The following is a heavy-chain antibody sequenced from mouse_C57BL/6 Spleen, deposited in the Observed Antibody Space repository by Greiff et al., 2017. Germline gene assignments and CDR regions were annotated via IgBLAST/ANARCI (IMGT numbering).Heavy chain of an antibody. V-gene: IGHV5-15*01. D-gene: IGHD2-4*01. CDR2: ISNLAYSI. J-gene: IGHJ3*01. CDR3: ARQDDYDGFAY. Sequence: EVKVVESGGGLVQPGGSLKLSCAASGFTFSDYGMAWVRQAPRKGPEWVAFISNLAYSIYYADTVTGRFTISRENAKNTLYLERSSLRSEDTDMYYCARQDDYDGFAYWGQGTLVTVSA. CDR1: GFTFSDYG.